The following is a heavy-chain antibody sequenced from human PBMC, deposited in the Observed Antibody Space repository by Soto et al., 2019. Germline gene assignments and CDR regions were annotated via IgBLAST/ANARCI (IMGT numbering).Heavy chain of an antibody. Sequence: QVQLVQSGAEVKKPGSSVKVSCKASGGTFSSYTISWVRQAPGQGLEWMGGIIPIFGTANYAQKFQGRVTITADESTSTAYLELSSLRSEDTAVYYCASTVIGGGGWNWFDPWGQGTLVTVSS. CDR3: ASTVIGGGGWNWFDP. J-gene: IGHJ5*02. CDR1: GGTFSSYT. V-gene: IGHV1-69*01. D-gene: IGHD3-22*01. CDR2: IIPIFGTA.